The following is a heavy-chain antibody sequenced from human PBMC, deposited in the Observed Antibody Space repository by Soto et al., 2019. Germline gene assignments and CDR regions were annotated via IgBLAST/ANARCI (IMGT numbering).Heavy chain of an antibody. V-gene: IGHV1-69*12. Sequence: QVQLMQSGAEVKKPGSSVKVSCKASGGTFSTSAISWVLQAPGEGLEWVGGIMPIFATPDYAQKFQGRVTISADESTPTAYLELTSLTTDDTAVYYCARDKDRQQLGGNYYYILDVWGQGTAITVSS. CDR1: GGTFSTSA. D-gene: IGHD3-3*02. CDR3: ARDKDRQQLGGNYYYILDV. CDR2: IMPIFATP. J-gene: IGHJ6*02.